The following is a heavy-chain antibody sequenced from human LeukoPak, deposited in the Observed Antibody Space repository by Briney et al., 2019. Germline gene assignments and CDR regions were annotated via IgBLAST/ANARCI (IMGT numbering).Heavy chain of an antibody. CDR1: GYTFTSYG. V-gene: IGHV1-18*01. J-gene: IGHJ3*02. CDR3: ARGKMTTVTTRAFDI. Sequence: ASVKVSCKAPGYTFTSYGISWVRQAPGHGLEWMGWISAYNGDTNYAQKVQGRVTMTTDTSTSTAYMELRSLRSDDTAVYYCARGKMTTVTTRAFDIWGQGTMVTVSS. D-gene: IGHD4-11*01. CDR2: ISAYNGDT.